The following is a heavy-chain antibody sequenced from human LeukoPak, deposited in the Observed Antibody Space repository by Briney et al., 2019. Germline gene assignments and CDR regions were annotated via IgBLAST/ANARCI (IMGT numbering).Heavy chain of an antibody. Sequence: ASVKVSCKASGYTFTDYHIHWVRQAPGQGLEWLGWVNPHTGAPNHAQKIQGRVTVNRDTSLTSAYMELTNLRPDDTAVYYCARPGERRWQYVYWGQGALVTVSS. CDR1: GYTFTDYH. D-gene: IGHD5-24*01. V-gene: IGHV1-2*02. CDR2: VNPHTGAP. CDR3: ARPGERRWQYVY. J-gene: IGHJ4*02.